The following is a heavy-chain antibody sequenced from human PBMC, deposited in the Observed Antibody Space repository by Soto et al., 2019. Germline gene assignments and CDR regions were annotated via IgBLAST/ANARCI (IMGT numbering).Heavy chain of an antibody. D-gene: IGHD3-9*01. Sequence: PSETLSLTCTVSGGSISSYYWSWIRQPPGKGLEWIGYIYYSGSTNYNPSLKSRVTISVDTSKNQFSLKLSSVTAADTAVYYCARDATDMGFDPWGQGTQVTVSS. J-gene: IGHJ5*02. V-gene: IGHV4-59*01. CDR1: GGSISSYY. CDR2: IYYSGST. CDR3: ARDATDMGFDP.